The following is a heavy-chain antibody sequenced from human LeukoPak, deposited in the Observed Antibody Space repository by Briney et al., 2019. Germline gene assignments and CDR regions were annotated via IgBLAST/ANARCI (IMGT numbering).Heavy chain of an antibody. J-gene: IGHJ5*02. V-gene: IGHV3-48*03. CDR1: GFTFSSYE. Sequence: GGTLRLSCAASGFTFSSYEMNWVRQAPGKGLEWVSYISSSGSTIYYADSVKGRFTISRDNAKNSLYLQMNSLRAEDTAVYYCASTTVVTPAWFDPWGQGTLVTVSS. CDR2: ISSSGSTI. CDR3: ASTTVVTPAWFDP. D-gene: IGHD4-23*01.